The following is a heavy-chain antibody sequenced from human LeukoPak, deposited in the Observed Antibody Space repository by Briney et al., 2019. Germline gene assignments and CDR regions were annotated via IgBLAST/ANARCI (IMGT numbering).Heavy chain of an antibody. J-gene: IGHJ4*02. D-gene: IGHD3-22*01. CDR3: ALLYYYDSSGQAG. Sequence: SVTVPCKASGGTFSSYAISWVRQAPGQGLEWMGRIIPILGIANYAQKFQGRVTITADKSTSTAYMELSSLRSEDTAVYYCALLYYYDSSGQAGWGQGTLVTVSS. V-gene: IGHV1-69*04. CDR2: IIPILGIA. CDR1: GGTFSSYA.